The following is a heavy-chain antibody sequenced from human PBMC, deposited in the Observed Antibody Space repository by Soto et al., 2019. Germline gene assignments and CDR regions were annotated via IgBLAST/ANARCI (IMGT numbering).Heavy chain of an antibody. J-gene: IGHJ3*02. Sequence: SETLSLTFAVSGGYISGGYYSWSWIRQPPGKGLELIGFIYNSGSTYYNSSLKSRVTISVDRYKNHFFLNLTSVTAADTAVYYCATYSKFFEXWGQGTRLTVS. D-gene: IGHD4-4*01. CDR2: IYNSGST. CDR1: GGYISGGYYS. CDR3: ATYSKFFEX. V-gene: IGHV4-30-2*01.